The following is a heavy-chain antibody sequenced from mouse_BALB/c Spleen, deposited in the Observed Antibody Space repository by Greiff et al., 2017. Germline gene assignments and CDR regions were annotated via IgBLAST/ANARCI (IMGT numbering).Heavy chain of an antibody. D-gene: IGHD2-1*01. J-gene: IGHJ4*01. CDR2: ISSGSSTI. V-gene: IGHV5-17*02. Sequence: EVKLVESGGGLVQPGGSRKLSCAASGFTFSSFGMHWVRQAPEKGLEWVAYISSGSSTIYYADTEKGRFTISRDNPKNTLFLQMTSLRSEDTAMYYCARLGGNYDYYAMDYWGQGTSVTVSS. CDR3: ARLGGNYDYYAMDY. CDR1: GFTFSSFG.